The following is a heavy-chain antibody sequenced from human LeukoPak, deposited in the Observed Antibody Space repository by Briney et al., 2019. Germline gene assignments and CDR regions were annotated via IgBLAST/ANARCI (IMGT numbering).Heavy chain of an antibody. V-gene: IGHV3-30*18. CDR3: AKDFGGYDSARFDY. CDR1: GFTFSSYG. Sequence: GRSLRLSCAASGFTFSSYGMHWVRQAPGKGLEWVAVISHDGSNIHYGDSVKGRFTISRDNSQNMLYLQMNSLRAEDTAMYYCAKDFGGYDSARFDYWGQGTLVTVSS. D-gene: IGHD5-12*01. J-gene: IGHJ4*02. CDR2: ISHDGSNI.